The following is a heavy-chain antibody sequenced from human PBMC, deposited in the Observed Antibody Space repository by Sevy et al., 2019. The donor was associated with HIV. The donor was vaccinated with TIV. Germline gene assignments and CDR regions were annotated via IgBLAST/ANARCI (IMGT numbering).Heavy chain of an antibody. J-gene: IGHJ4*02. CDR1: GFTFSDHY. CDR2: TRNKADGYTT. Sequence: GGSLRLSCVASGFTFSDHYMEWVRQAPGKGLEWVGRTRNKADGYTTEYAASVKGRFTISRDESKNSLYVQMNSLKAEDTAVYYCATHAGIAAAGRVFDYWGQGTLVTVSS. CDR3: ATHAGIAAAGRVFDY. D-gene: IGHD6-13*01. V-gene: IGHV3-72*01.